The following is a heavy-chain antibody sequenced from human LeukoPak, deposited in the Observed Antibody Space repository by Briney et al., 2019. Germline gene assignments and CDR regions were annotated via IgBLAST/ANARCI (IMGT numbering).Heavy chain of an antibody. CDR3: ARAFYDILTGYATPIGY. D-gene: IGHD3-9*01. V-gene: IGHV1-2*02. CDR1: GYTFTGYY. Sequence: ASXXVSCKASGYTFTGYYMHWVRQAPGQGLEWMGWINPNSGGTNYAQKFQGRVTMTRDTSISTAYMELSRLRYDDTAVYYCARAFYDILTGYATPIGYWGQGTLVTVSS. J-gene: IGHJ4*02. CDR2: INPNSGGT.